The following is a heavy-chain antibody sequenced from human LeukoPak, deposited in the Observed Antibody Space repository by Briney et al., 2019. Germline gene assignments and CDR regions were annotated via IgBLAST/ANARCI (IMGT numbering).Heavy chain of an antibody. J-gene: IGHJ4*02. Sequence: GGSLRLSCAASGFTFSSYAMHWVRQAPGKGLEWVSTISGGGGSTYYADSVKGRFTISRDNSKNTLYLQVNSLRAEDTAVYYCAKGGKWDVTPFDYWGQGTLVTVSS. CDR2: ISGGGGST. V-gene: IGHV3-23*01. CDR3: AKGGKWDVTPFDY. CDR1: GFTFSSYA. D-gene: IGHD1-26*01.